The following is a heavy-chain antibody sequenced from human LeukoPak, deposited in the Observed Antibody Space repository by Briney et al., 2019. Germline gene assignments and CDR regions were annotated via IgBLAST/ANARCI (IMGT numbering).Heavy chain of an antibody. D-gene: IGHD5-24*01. CDR1: GFTFSNYW. CDR2: INQDGSEE. CDR3: ARARMALLPPDPEDYGMDV. J-gene: IGHJ6*02. V-gene: IGHV3-7*01. Sequence: GGSLRLSCAASGFTFSNYWMSWVRQAPGKGLEWVAHINQDGSEEHYMDSVKARFIISRGNAKNSLSLQMDSLRAEDTAVYYCARARMALLPPDPEDYGMDVWGQGTTVTVSS.